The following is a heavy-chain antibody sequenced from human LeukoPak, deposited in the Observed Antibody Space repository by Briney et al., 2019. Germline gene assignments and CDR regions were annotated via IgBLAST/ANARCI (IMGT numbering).Heavy chain of an antibody. V-gene: IGHV1-18*01. Sequence: ASVKVSCKASGYTFTSYGICWVRQAPGQGLEWMGWISAYNGNTNYAQKLQGRVTMTTDTSTSTAYMELRSLRSDDTAVYYCARVKEYDYVWGSYRYNPFEAYWGQGTLVTVSS. CDR1: GYTFTSYG. CDR3: ARVKEYDYVWGSYRYNPFEAY. CDR2: ISAYNGNT. J-gene: IGHJ4*02. D-gene: IGHD3-16*02.